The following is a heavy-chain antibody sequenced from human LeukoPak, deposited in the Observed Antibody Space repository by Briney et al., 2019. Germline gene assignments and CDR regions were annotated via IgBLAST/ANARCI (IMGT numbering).Heavy chain of an antibody. J-gene: IGHJ4*02. Sequence: GGSLRLSCAASGFTLSTYAMSWVRQTPGKGLEWVAATSSSDAGTYHADSVRGRFTISRDNSKNTLYLQMNSLRAEDAAVYFCAKAPVSYWRGAYCYPCDSWGEGTVVTVSS. V-gene: IGHV3-23*01. CDR1: GFTLSTYA. D-gene: IGHD2-15*01. CDR3: AKAPVSYWRGAYCYPCDS. CDR2: TSSSDAGT.